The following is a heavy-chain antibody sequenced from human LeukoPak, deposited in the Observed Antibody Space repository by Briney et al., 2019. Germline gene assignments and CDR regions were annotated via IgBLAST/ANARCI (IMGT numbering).Heavy chain of an antibody. D-gene: IGHD3-16*02. Sequence: GGTLTLSCAASGFTFSSYGVSWVGQAPGKGLEWVSGISGSGGSTYYVDSVKGRFTISRDNSKNTLYLQMNSPRVEDTAVYYCAKDPYYDYVWGSYRYTNQFDYWGQGTLVTVSS. J-gene: IGHJ4*02. CDR1: GFTFSSYG. CDR3: AKDPYYDYVWGSYRYTNQFDY. V-gene: IGHV3-23*01. CDR2: ISGSGGST.